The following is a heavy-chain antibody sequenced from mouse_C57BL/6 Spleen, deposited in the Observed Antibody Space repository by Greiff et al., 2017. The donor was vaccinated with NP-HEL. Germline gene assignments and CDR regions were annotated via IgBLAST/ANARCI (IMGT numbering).Heavy chain of an antibody. V-gene: IGHV6-3*01. CDR3: TAPYAMDY. J-gene: IGHJ4*01. CDR2: IRLKSDNYAT. Sequence: EVMLVESGGGLVQPGGSMKLSCVASGFTFSNYCMNWVRQSPEKGLEWVAQIRLKSDNYATHYAESVKGRFTISRDDSKSSVYLQMNNLRAEDTGIYYCTAPYAMDYWGQGTSVTVSS. CDR1: GFTFSNYC.